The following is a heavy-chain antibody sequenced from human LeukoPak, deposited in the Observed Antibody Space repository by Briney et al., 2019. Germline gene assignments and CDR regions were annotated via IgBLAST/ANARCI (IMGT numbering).Heavy chain of an antibody. CDR3: ARGYVLRYFDWLLENWFDP. Sequence: GASVKVSCKASGGTFSSYAISWVRQAPGQGLEWMGGIIPTFGTANYAQKFQGRVTITADKSTSTAYMELSSLRSEDTAVYYCARGYVLRYFDWLLENWFDPWGQGTLVTVSS. J-gene: IGHJ5*02. CDR1: GGTFSSYA. CDR2: IIPTFGTA. D-gene: IGHD3-9*01. V-gene: IGHV1-69*06.